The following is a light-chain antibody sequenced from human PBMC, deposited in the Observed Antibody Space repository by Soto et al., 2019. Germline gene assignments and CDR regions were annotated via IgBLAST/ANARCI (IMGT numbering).Light chain of an antibody. J-gene: IGLJ2*01. CDR1: ASNIGSNP. V-gene: IGLV1-44*01. CDR2: SSS. CDR3: AAWDVSLNVVV. Sequence: QSVVTQPPSVSGTPWQRVTISCSGSASNIGSNPVNWYQQLPGTAPKLLIYSSSHRPSGVPDRISGSKSGTSASLAISGLQSGDEADYYCAAWDVSLNVVVFGGGTKLTVL.